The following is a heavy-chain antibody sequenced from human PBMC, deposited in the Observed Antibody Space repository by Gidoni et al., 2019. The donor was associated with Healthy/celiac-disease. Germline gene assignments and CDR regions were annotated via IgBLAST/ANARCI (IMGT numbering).Heavy chain of an antibody. CDR2: IRNKAYGGTT. V-gene: IGHV3-49*05. Sequence: EVQLVESGGGLVKPGRSLRLSCTASGFTFGDYAMSWFRQAPGKGLEWVGFIRNKAYGGTTEYAASVKGRFTISRDDSKSIAYLQMNSLKTEDTAVYYCTSGYDYQDFDYWGQGTLVTVSS. J-gene: IGHJ4*02. D-gene: IGHD5-12*01. CDR1: GFTFGDYA. CDR3: TSGYDYQDFDY.